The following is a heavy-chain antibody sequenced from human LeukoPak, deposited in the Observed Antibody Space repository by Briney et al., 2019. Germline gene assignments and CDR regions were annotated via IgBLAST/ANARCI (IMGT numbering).Heavy chain of an antibody. D-gene: IGHD3-22*01. J-gene: IGHJ4*02. CDR2: IYYSGST. V-gene: IGHV4-39*07. Sequence: PSETLSLTCTVSGGSISSSSYYWGWIRQPPGKGLEWIGSIYYSGSTYYNPSLKSRVTISVDTSKNQFSLKLSSVTAADTAVYYCARDLSRYYDSSGYYYHYYFDYWGQGTLVTVSS. CDR1: GGSISSSSYY. CDR3: ARDLSRYYDSSGYYYHYYFDY.